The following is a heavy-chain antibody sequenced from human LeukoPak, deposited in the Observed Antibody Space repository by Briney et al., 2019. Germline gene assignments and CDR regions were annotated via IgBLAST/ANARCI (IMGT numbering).Heavy chain of an antibody. Sequence: ASVKVSCKASGYTFTSYYMHWVRQAPGQGLEWMGIINPSGGSTSYAQKFQGRVTMTRDTSTSTVYMELSSLRSEDTAVYYCARDRVGYCSSTSCPGPEYFQHWGQGTLVTVSS. CDR3: ARDRVGYCSSTSCPGPEYFQH. CDR2: INPSGGST. V-gene: IGHV1-46*01. CDR1: GYTFTSYY. J-gene: IGHJ1*01. D-gene: IGHD2-2*01.